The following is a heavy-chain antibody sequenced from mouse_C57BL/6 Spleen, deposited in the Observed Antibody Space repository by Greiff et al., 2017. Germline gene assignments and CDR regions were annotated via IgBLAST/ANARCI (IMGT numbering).Heavy chain of an antibody. CDR1: GYTFTSYW. CDR2: IDPSDSYT. CDR3: ARRYYGSSYAMDY. Sequence: QVQLQQPGAELVMPGASVKLSCKASGYTFTSYWMHWVKQRPGQGLEWIGEIDPSDSYTNYNQKFKGKSTLTVDKSSSTAYMQLSSLTSEDSAVYYCARRYYGSSYAMDYWDQGTSVTDSS. D-gene: IGHD1-1*01. V-gene: IGHV1-69*01. J-gene: IGHJ4*01.